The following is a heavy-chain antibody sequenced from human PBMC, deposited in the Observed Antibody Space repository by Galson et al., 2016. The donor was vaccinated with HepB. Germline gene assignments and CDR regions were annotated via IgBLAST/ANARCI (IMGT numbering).Heavy chain of an antibody. CDR3: AKDRGYHDSDSVEFDY. CDR2: ISGSGDGT. Sequence: SLRLSCAVSGFSFNIYAMSWVRQAPGKGLEWVSGISGSGDGTYYADSVKGRFTISRDNFKDMLYLQMDSLRAEDTAIYFCAKDRGYHDSDSVEFDYWGQGTPVTVSS. J-gene: IGHJ4*02. V-gene: IGHV3-23*01. D-gene: IGHD3-3*01. CDR1: GFSFNIYA.